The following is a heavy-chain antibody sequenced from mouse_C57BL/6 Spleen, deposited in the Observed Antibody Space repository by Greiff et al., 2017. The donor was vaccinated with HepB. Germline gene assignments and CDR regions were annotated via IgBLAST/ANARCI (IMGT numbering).Heavy chain of an antibody. J-gene: IGHJ2*01. Sequence: VQLKQSGAELVKPGASVKLSCTASGFNIKDYYMHWVKQRTEQGLEWIGRIDPEDGETKYAPKFQGKATITADTSSNTAYLQLSSLTSEDTAVYYCARREGNYEVFFDYWGQGTTLTVSS. CDR3: ARREGNYEVFFDY. V-gene: IGHV14-2*01. CDR2: IDPEDGET. CDR1: GFNIKDYY. D-gene: IGHD2-1*01.